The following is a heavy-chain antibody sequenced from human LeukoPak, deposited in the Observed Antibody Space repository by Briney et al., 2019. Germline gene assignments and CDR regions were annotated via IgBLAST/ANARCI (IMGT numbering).Heavy chain of an antibody. J-gene: IGHJ5*02. D-gene: IGHD6-19*01. V-gene: IGHV3-23*01. CDR1: GFTFSCCA. Sequence: PGGPLRLPCAASGFTFSCCAMRWVRQTPGKGVEWVSTISGSGHGTHYADSVKGRFTISRDHSKNTLYLGMNSLRSEDTAVYYCAKDDGSDSSGWYSNYDLWGQGTLVTVSS. CDR2: ISGSGHGT. CDR3: AKDDGSDSSGWYSNYDL.